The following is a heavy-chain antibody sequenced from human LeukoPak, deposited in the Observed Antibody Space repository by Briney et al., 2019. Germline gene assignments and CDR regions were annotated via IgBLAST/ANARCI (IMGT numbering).Heavy chain of an antibody. V-gene: IGHV4-39*07. Sequence: QTSETLSLTCTVSGDSISNTNYYWGWIRQPPGKGLEWIGSIYYSGRTYYNPSLKSRVTISVDTSKNQFSLRLSSVTAADTAVYYCTTIEYSSSIVYWGQGTLVTVSS. CDR1: GDSISNTNYY. J-gene: IGHJ4*02. CDR2: IYYSGRT. D-gene: IGHD6-6*01. CDR3: TTIEYSSSIVY.